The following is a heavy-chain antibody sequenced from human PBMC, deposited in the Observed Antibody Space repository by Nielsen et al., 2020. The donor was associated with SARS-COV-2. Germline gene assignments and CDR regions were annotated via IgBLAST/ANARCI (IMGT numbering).Heavy chain of an antibody. Sequence: GGSLRLSCAASGFSFNDYGMHWVRQAPGKGLEWVAVIWHDGSKKNYASSVEGRFTISRDNSKDTLHLQMSSLNPEDTAVYFCARETLDHTSSFVDHWGQGTLVTVSS. J-gene: IGHJ5*02. CDR3: ARETLDHTSSFVDH. V-gene: IGHV3-33*01. D-gene: IGHD3-10*01. CDR1: GFSFNDYG. CDR2: IWHDGSKK.